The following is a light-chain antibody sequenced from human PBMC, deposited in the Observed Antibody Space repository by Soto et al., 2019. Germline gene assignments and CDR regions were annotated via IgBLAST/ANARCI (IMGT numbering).Light chain of an antibody. J-gene: IGLJ1*01. V-gene: IGLV2-14*03. CDR2: NVG. CDR1: SVGLYNY. CDR3: SSYSDGSTVVV. Sequence: QSALTQPASVSGSPGQSITISCTGSSVGLYNYVSWYQHHPGKAPKLMIYNVGSRPSGVSIRFSGSKSGDTASLAISGLQAEDEADYYCSSYSDGSTVVVFGTGTKLTVL.